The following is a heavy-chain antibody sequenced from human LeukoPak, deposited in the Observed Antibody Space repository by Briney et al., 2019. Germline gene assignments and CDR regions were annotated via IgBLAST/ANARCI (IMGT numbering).Heavy chain of an antibody. CDR2: INHSGST. Sequence: SETLSLTCAVYGGSFSGYYWIWIRQPPGKGREWMGEINHSGSTNYNPSLKSRVTISVDTSKNQFSLKLSSVTAADTAVYYCARVYCSSTSCRRFNAFDIWGQGTMVTVSS. J-gene: IGHJ3*02. CDR1: GGSFSGYY. V-gene: IGHV4-34*01. CDR3: ARVYCSSTSCRRFNAFDI. D-gene: IGHD2-2*01.